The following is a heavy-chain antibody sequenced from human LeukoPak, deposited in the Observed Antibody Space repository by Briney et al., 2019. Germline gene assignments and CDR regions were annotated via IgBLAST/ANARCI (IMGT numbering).Heavy chain of an antibody. D-gene: IGHD3-22*01. Sequence: SETLSLTCTVSGGSISSGDYYWSWIRQPPGKGLEWIGYIYYSGSTYYNPSLKSRVTISVDTSKNQFSLKLSSVTAADTAVFYCARAYESSGYRGLGYFDYWGQGTLVTVSS. V-gene: IGHV4-30-4*01. J-gene: IGHJ4*02. CDR1: GGSISSGDYY. CDR2: IYYSGST. CDR3: ARAYESSGYRGLGYFDY.